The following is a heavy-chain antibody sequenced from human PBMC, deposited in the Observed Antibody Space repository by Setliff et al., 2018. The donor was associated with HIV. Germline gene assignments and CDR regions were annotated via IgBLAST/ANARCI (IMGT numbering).Heavy chain of an antibody. Sequence: GASVKVSCKASGYTFNSYLVYWVRQAPGQRLEWMGWIHPGNDNREYSQRFQGRLTMTRDTSAGMVYMELNSLTSEDTAVYFCARFSSVYAAIDNWGPGTLVTVSS. V-gene: IGHV1-3*01. CDR1: GYTFNSYL. D-gene: IGHD2-2*01. CDR3: ARFSSVYAAIDN. J-gene: IGHJ4*02. CDR2: IHPGNDNR.